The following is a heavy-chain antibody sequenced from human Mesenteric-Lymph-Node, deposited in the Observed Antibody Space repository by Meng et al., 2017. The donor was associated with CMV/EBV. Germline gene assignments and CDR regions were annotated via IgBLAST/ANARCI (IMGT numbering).Heavy chain of an antibody. CDR1: GFTFGDYA. CDR3: TRGKDIVVVPGYYYYGMDV. CDR2: IRSKAYGGTT. D-gene: IGHD2-2*01. V-gene: IGHV3-49*04. J-gene: IGHJ6*02. Sequence: GGSLRLSCTASGFTFGDYAMSWVRQAPGKGLEWVGFIRSKAYGGTTEYAASVKGRFTISRDDSKSIAYLQMNSLKTEDTAVYYCTRGKDIVVVPGYYYYGMDVWGQGTTVTVSS.